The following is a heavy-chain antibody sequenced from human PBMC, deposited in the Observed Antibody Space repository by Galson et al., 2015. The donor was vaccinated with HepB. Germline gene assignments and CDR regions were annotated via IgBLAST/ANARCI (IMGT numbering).Heavy chain of an antibody. D-gene: IGHD3-3*01. V-gene: IGHV3-23*01. CDR2: ISGSGGRT. Sequence: SLRLSCAGSGFTFSNFAMTWVHQAPGKGLEWVSGISGSGGRTYYADSVKGRFTISRDKSKNALFVQMNSLRVDDTAVYYCSRNFQVGPYFYYYAMDVWGQGTTVTVSS. J-gene: IGHJ6*02. CDR3: SRNFQVGPYFYYYAMDV. CDR1: GFTFSNFA.